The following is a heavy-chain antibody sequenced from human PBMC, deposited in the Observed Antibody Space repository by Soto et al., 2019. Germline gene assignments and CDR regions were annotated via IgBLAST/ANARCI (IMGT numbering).Heavy chain of an antibody. J-gene: IGHJ5*02. CDR2: IYYSGST. V-gene: IGHV4-59*12. CDR1: GGSISSYS. Sequence: SDTLSLTCTVPGGSISSYSWSWIRQPPGKGLEWIGYIYYSGSTNYNPSLKSRVTISVDTSKNQFSLKLSSVTAAETAVYYCARAPGTWGQGTLVTVSS. CDR3: ARAPGT.